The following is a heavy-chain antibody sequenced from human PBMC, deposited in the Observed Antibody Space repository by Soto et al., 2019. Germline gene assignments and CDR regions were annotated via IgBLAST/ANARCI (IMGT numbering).Heavy chain of an antibody. V-gene: IGHV5-10-1*01. D-gene: IGHD6-13*01. CDR3: ARHGRVVAAAKYYYYCMDV. CDR2: IDPSASYT. J-gene: IGHJ6*02. CDR1: GYSFTSYW. Sequence: GESLKISCKGSGYSFTSYWISWVRQMPGKGLEWMGRIDPSASYTNYSPSFQGHVTISADKSISTAYLQWSSLKASDTAMYYCARHGRVVAAAKYYYYCMDVWGQGTTVTVSS.